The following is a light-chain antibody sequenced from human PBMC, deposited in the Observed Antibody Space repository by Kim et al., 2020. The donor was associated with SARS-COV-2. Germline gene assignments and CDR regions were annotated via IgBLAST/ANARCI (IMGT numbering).Light chain of an antibody. J-gene: IGLJ3*02. CDR1: SSNVGNEG. Sequence: QAGLTQPPLVSKGLRQTATLTCTGSSSNVGNEGAAWLQQHQGHPPKLLSYRNNNRPSGISERLSASRSGNTASLTISGLQPEDEADYYCTAWDSSLSAWVFGGGTQLTVL. V-gene: IGLV10-54*01. CDR2: RNN. CDR3: TAWDSSLSAWV.